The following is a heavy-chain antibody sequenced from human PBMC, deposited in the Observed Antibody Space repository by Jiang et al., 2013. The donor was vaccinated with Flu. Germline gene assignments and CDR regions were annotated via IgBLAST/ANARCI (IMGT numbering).Heavy chain of an antibody. CDR2: IYWDDDK. J-gene: IGHJ4*02. V-gene: IGHV2-5*02. CDR1: GFSLSTSGVG. D-gene: IGHD3-22*01. Sequence: KPTQTLTLTCTFSGFSLSTSGVGVGWIRQPPGKAPDWLALIYWDDDKRYSPSLKNRLAITKGTSKNXVVLTMTNMDPVDTATYYCAHILSYYYDASGFNYYFDYVGPGNPGHRLL. CDR3: AHILSYYYDASGFNYYFDY.